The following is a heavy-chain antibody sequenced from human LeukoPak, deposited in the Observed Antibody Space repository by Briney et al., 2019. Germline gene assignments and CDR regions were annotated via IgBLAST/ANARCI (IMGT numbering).Heavy chain of an antibody. Sequence: TSQTLSLTCTVSGGSISSGGYYWSWIRQPPGKGLEWIGYIYHSGNTYYKPSLRSRVTISVDRSKNQFSLRLNSVTAADTAVYYCARMTTVTTGYFDYWGQGTLVTVSS. CDR3: ARMTTVTTGYFDY. CDR1: GGSISSGGYY. CDR2: IYHSGNT. D-gene: IGHD4-11*01. V-gene: IGHV4-30-2*01. J-gene: IGHJ4*02.